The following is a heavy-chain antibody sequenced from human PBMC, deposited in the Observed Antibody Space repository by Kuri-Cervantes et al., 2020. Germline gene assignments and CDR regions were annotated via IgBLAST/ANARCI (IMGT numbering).Heavy chain of an antibody. Sequence: ASVKVSFKASGYTFTSYDINWVRQATGQGLEWMGWMNPNSGNTGYAQKFQGRVTMTRNTSISTAYMELSSLRSEDTAVYYCARSIVLMVYAMGYWGQGTLVTVSS. CDR2: MNPNSGNT. CDR3: ARSIVLMVYAMGY. D-gene: IGHD2-8*01. V-gene: IGHV1-8*02. CDR1: GYTFTSYD. J-gene: IGHJ4*02.